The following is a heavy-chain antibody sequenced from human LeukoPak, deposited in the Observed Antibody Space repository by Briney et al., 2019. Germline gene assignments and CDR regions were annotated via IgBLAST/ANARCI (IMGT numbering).Heavy chain of an antibody. CDR1: GFTFSSYW. V-gene: IGHV3-74*01. D-gene: IGHD2-15*01. CDR3: ARVRGYCSGGSCYRDLAFDI. J-gene: IGHJ3*02. Sequence: PGGSLRLSCAASGFTFSSYWMHWVRHAPGKGLVWVSRINSDGSSTSYADSVKGRFTISRDNAKNLLYLQMNSLRAEDTAVYYCARVRGYCSGGSCYRDLAFDIWGQGTMVTVSS. CDR2: INSDGSST.